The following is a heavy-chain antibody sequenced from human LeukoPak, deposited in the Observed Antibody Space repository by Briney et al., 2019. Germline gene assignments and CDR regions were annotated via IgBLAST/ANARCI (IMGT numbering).Heavy chain of an antibody. V-gene: IGHV3-74*01. CDR3: ARDHRPTVTTSGFDY. CDR1: GFTFSSYW. CDR2: INSDGSST. J-gene: IGHJ4*02. Sequence: PWGSLRLSCAASGFTFSSYWMHWVRQAPGKGLVWVSRINSDGSSTSYADSVKGRFTISRDNAKNTLYLQMNSLRAEDTAVYYCARDHRPTVTTSGFDYWGQGTLVSAST. D-gene: IGHD4-17*01.